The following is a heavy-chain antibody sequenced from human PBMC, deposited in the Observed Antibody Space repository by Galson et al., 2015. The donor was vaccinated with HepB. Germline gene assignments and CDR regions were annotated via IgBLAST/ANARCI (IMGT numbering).Heavy chain of an antibody. D-gene: IGHD3-22*01. CDR2: ISSNGGST. V-gene: IGHV3-64D*06. Sequence: SLRLSCAASGFTFSSYAMHWVRQALGKGLEYVSAISSNGGSTYYADSMKGRFTISRDNSKNTLYLQMSSLRAEDTAVYYCARMGHYDTSGYYGYVEHWGQGSLVTVSS. CDR3: ARMGHYDTSGYYGYVEH. J-gene: IGHJ1*01. CDR1: GFTFSSYA.